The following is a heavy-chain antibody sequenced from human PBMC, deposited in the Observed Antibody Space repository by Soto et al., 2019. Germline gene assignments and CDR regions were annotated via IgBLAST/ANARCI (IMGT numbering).Heavy chain of an antibody. V-gene: IGHV1-8*01. CDR2: MNPNSGNT. Sequence: ASVKVSCKXSGYTFTSYDINWVRQATGQGLEWMGWMNPNSGNTGYAQKFQGRVTMTRNTSISTAYMELSSLRSEDTAVYYCARGHYYDSSGYYYNFDYWGQGTLVTVSS. CDR1: GYTFTSYD. CDR3: ARGHYYDSSGYYYNFDY. J-gene: IGHJ4*02. D-gene: IGHD3-22*01.